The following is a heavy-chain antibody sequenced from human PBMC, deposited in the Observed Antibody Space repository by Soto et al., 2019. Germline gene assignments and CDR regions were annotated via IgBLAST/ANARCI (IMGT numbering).Heavy chain of an antibody. V-gene: IGHV4-34*01. D-gene: IGHD2-8*02. Sequence: ASETLSLTCAVYGGSLRGYYWSWIRQPPGMALEWIGEINHSGSTNYNPSLQSRVTISVDTSKNHISLQMSSLKAEDTAVYYCVRGHWSFDYWGQGTVVTVSS. CDR1: GGSLRGYY. CDR2: INHSGST. CDR3: VRGHWSFDY. J-gene: IGHJ4*02.